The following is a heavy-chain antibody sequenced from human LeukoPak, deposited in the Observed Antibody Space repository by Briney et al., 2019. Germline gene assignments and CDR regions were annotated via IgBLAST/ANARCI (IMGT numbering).Heavy chain of an antibody. J-gene: IGHJ3*02. CDR3: ARDYGGNFAYDAFDI. CDR2: IYYSGST. Sequence: PSETLSLTCTVSGGFITSSNSHWGWIRQPPGKGLEWVGTIYYSGSTYYKSSLKSRVTISVDTSKNQFSLKLSSVTAADTAVYYCARDYGGNFAYDAFDIWGQGTMVTVSS. CDR1: GGFITSSNSH. D-gene: IGHD4-23*01. V-gene: IGHV4-39*07.